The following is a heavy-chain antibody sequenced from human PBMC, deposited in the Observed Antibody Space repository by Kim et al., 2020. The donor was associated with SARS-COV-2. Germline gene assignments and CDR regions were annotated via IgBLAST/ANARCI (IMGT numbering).Heavy chain of an antibody. D-gene: IGHD3-22*01. V-gene: IGHV1-2*04. CDR3: ARAGLYYYDSSGYYPY. CDR1: RYTFTGYY. CDR2: INPNSGGT. J-gene: IGHJ4*02. Sequence: ASVKVSCKASRYTFTGYYMHWVRQAPGQGLEWMGWINPNSGGTNYAQKFQGWVTMTRDTSISTAYMELSRLRSDDTAVYYCARAGLYYYDSSGYYPYWGQGTLVTVSS.